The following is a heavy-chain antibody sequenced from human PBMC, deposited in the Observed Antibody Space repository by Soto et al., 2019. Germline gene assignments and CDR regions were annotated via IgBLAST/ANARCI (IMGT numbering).Heavy chain of an antibody. CDR3: ARDTRDGYDFEY. D-gene: IGHD5-12*01. J-gene: IGHJ4*02. CDR2: IYQSGST. Sequence: QLQLQESGSGLVKPSQTLSLTCAVSGDSISSGGYSWTWIRQPPGKGLEWIGHIYQSGSTLYNPSLESRVTISVDKSKNQFSLDLSSVTAAATAVYYCARDTRDGYDFEYWGQGILVTVSS. CDR1: GDSISSGGYS. V-gene: IGHV4-30-2*01.